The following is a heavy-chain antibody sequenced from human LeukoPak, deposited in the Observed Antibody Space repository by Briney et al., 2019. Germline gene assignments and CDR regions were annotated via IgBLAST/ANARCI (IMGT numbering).Heavy chain of an antibody. Sequence: GGSLRLTCAASGSTFNSYSMNWVRQAPGKGLEWVSSISSSSDHIAYADSVKGRFTISRDNAKNALYLQVNSLRAEDTAVYYCARGVVPAAFDYWGQGTLVTVSS. CDR1: GSTFNSYS. V-gene: IGHV3-21*04. CDR3: ARGVVPAAFDY. CDR2: ISSSSDHI. D-gene: IGHD2-2*01. J-gene: IGHJ4*02.